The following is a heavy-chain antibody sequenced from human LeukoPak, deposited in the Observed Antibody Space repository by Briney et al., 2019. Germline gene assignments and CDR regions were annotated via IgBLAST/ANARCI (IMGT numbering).Heavy chain of an antibody. V-gene: IGHV3-49*04. CDR3: SRSYCSGGTCYGQYYFDC. J-gene: IGHJ4*02. D-gene: IGHD2-15*01. CDR2: IRTKASGGTT. CDR1: GFTFGDYA. Sequence: TGGSLRLSCTASGFTFGDYAMSWVRQAPGKGLEWVGFIRTKASGGTTEYAASVKGRFTISRDDSESIAYLQMNSLKTEDTAVYYCSRSYCSGGTCYGQYYFDCWGQGTLVTVSS.